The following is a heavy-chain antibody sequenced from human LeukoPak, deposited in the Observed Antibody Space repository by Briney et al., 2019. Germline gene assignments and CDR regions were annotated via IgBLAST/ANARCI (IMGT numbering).Heavy chain of an antibody. J-gene: IGHJ3*02. CDR2: IYHSGST. CDR1: AYSISSGYY. CDR3: ATGESSYGFVRTFDI. V-gene: IGHV4-38-2*02. Sequence: SETLSLTCTVSAYSISSGYYWGWIRQPPGKGLEWIGNIYHSGSTYYNPSLKSRVTISVDTSKNHFSLKLTSVTAADTAVYYCATGESSYGFVRTFDIWGQGTMVTVSS. D-gene: IGHD5-18*01.